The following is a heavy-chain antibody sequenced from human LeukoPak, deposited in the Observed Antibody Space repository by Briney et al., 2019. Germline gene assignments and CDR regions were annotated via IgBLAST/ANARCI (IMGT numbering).Heavy chain of an antibody. D-gene: IGHD3-10*01. V-gene: IGHV3-48*01. CDR2: IGSAI. CDR1: GFTFSDFS. CDR3: ARGGTYYYGSGSYAFDI. Sequence: GGSLRLSCVASGFTFSDFSLNWVRQAPGKGLEWISYIGSAIYYADSVKGRFTISRDNAKNSLYLQMNSLRAEDTAVYYCARGGTYYYGSGSYAFDIWGQGTMVTVSS. J-gene: IGHJ3*02.